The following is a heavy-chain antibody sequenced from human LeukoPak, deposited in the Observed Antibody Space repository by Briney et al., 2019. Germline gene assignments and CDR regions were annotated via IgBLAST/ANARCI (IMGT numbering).Heavy chain of an antibody. J-gene: IGHJ4*02. CDR1: GGTFSSYA. CDR3: ARGPYYYDSSGGDY. Sequence: SVKVSCKASGGTFSSYAISWVRQAPGQGLEWMGRIIPILGIANYAQKFQGRVTITADKSTSQAYMELSSLRSEDTAVYYCARGPYYYDSSGGDYWGQGTLVTVSS. CDR2: IIPILGIA. D-gene: IGHD3-22*01. V-gene: IGHV1-69*04.